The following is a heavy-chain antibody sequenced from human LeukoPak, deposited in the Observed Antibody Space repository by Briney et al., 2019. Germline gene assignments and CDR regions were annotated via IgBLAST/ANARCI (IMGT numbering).Heavy chain of an antibody. J-gene: IGHJ4*02. CDR1: AYTFTNYG. CDR3: ARENSGGYTDY. D-gene: IGHD5-12*01. CDR2: INAYNGNT. Sequence: ASVKVSCKASAYTFTNYGITWVRQAPGQGLEWMGWINAYNGNTNYAQKLQGRVTMTTDTSTNTAYMELRSLRSDDTAVYYCARENSGGYTDYWGQGTLVSVSS. V-gene: IGHV1-18*01.